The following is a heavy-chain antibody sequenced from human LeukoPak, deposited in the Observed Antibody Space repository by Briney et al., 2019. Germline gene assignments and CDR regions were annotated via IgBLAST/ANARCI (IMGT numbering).Heavy chain of an antibody. CDR3: AKDAGVVVAALDAFDI. J-gene: IGHJ3*02. CDR2: ISGSGGST. Sequence: PGGSLRLSCAASGFTFSSYAMSWDRQAPGKGLEWVSAISGSGGSTYYADSVKGRFTISRDNSKNTLYLQMNSLRAEDTAVYYCAKDAGVVVAALDAFDIWGQGTMVTVSS. D-gene: IGHD2-15*01. CDR1: GFTFSSYA. V-gene: IGHV3-23*01.